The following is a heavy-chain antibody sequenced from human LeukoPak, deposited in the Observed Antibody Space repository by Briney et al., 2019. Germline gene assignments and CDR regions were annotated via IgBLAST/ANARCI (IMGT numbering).Heavy chain of an antibody. J-gene: IGHJ4*02. V-gene: IGHV3-64*01. CDR1: GFTFSSYA. CDR2: ISSNGGST. D-gene: IGHD5-18*01. CDR3: ARDQDTAMEGPDY. Sequence: GGSLRLSCAASGFTFSSYAMHWVRQAPGKGLEYVSAISSNGGSTYYANSVKGRFTISRDNSKNTLYLQMGSLRAEDMAVYYCARDQDTAMEGPDYWGQGTLVTVSS.